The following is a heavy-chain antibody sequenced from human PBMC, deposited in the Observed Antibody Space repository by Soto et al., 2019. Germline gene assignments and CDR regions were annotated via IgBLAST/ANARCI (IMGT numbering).Heavy chain of an antibody. CDR1: GFTFSSYA. D-gene: IGHD2-2*01. CDR2: ISSNGGST. Sequence: PGGSLRLSCSASGFTFSSYAMHWVRQAPGKGLEYVSAISSNGGSTYYADSVKGRFTISRDNSKNTLYLQMNSLRAEDTAVYYYAKTVGYCSSTTCLPPPNYYYYMDVWGKGTTVTVSS. CDR3: AKTVGYCSSTTCLPPPNYYYYMDV. J-gene: IGHJ6*03. V-gene: IGHV3-64*04.